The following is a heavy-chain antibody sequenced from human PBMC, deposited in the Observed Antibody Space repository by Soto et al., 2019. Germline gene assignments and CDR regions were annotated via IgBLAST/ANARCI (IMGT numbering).Heavy chain of an antibody. Sequence: HGESLKISCKGSGYSFTSYWIGWVRQMPGKGLEWMGIIYPGDSDTRYSPSFQGQVTISADKSISTAYLQWSSLKASDTAMYYRARRGYYYDSSGYYFLDYWGQGTLVTVYS. D-gene: IGHD3-22*01. CDR3: ARRGYYYDSSGYYFLDY. CDR1: GYSFTSYW. V-gene: IGHV5-51*01. CDR2: IYPGDSDT. J-gene: IGHJ4*02.